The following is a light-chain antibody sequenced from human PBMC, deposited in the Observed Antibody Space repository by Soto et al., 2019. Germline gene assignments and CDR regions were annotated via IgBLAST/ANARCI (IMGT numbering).Light chain of an antibody. V-gene: IGLV2-14*01. J-gene: IGLJ3*02. Sequence: QSALTQPASVSGSPGQSITISCTGTSSDVGGYNYVSWYQQHPGKAPKLMIYEVSNRPSGVSNRFSGSKSGNTASLTISGLQAEDEADYYCSSYTSSSTWVFGGVTKVTVL. CDR2: EVS. CDR1: SSDVGGYNY. CDR3: SSYTSSSTWV.